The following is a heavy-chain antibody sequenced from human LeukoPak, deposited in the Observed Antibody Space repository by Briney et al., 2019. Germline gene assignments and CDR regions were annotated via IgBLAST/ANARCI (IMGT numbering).Heavy chain of an antibody. D-gene: IGHD3-22*01. CDR3: AGSYYDSSGYVDY. CDR2: IYTSGST. V-gene: IGHV4-4*07. Sequence: SETLSLTCTVSGGSINNYYWSWIRQPAGKGLEWIGRIYTSGSTSYNPSLKSRVTISVDTSKNQFSLKLSSVTAADTAVYYCAGSYYDSSGYVDYWGQGTLVTVSS. CDR1: GGSINNYY. J-gene: IGHJ4*02.